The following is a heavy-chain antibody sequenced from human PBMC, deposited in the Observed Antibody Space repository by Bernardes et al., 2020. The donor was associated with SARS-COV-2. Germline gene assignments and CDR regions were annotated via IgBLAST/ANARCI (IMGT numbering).Heavy chain of an antibody. CDR2: ISTSSSTI. V-gene: IGHV3-48*04. Sequence: GGSLRLSCAASGFTFNSYSMHWVRQAPGKGLEWISYISTSSSTIYYADSVKGRFTISRDTAKNSLYLQMNSLRAEDTAVYYCARNYYGDWYFDLWGRGTLVTVSS. J-gene: IGHJ2*01. CDR3: ARNYYGDWYFDL. CDR1: GFTFNSYS. D-gene: IGHD1-26*01.